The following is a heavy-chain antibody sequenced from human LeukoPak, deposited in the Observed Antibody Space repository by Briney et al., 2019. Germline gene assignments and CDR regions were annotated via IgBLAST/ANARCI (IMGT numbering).Heavy chain of an antibody. V-gene: IGHV3-7*01. D-gene: IGHD4/OR15-4a*01. Sequence: GGSLRLSCAASGFTFSSYVMHWVRQAPGKGLEWVANIKQDGNEKYYADSVKGRFTISRDNGKNSLDLQMNSLRADDTAVYYCARDTLGEGEDANYAVYYFDYWGQGTVVTVSS. CDR3: ARDTLGEGEDANYAVYYFDY. CDR2: IKQDGNEK. CDR1: GFTFSSYV. J-gene: IGHJ4*02.